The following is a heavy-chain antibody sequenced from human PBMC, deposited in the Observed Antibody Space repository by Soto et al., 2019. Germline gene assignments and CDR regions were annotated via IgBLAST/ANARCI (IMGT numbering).Heavy chain of an antibody. J-gene: IGHJ6*02. D-gene: IGHD2-2*01. CDR1: SGSVSSSSYT. CDR3: ARLHGYCISTSCSGYYAMDV. CDR2: IYYSGST. Sequence: TLSLTCTVSSGSVSSSSYTWGWIRQPPGKGLEWIGSIYYSGSTYYNPSLKSRVTVSVDTSKNQFSLKLSSVTAADTAVYYCARLHGYCISTSCSGYYAMDVWGQGTTVTVSS. V-gene: IGHV4-39*01.